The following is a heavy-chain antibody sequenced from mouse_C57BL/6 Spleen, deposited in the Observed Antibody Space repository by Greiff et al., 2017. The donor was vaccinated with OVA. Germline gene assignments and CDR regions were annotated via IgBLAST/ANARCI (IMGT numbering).Heavy chain of an antibody. J-gene: IGHJ1*03. CDR2: ISSGGDYI. CDR3: TREGYYYGSSQFYFDV. Sequence: EVQVVESGEGLVKPGGSLKLSCAASGFTFSSYAMSWVRQTPEKRLEWVAYISSGGDYIYYADTVKGRFTISRDNARNTLYLQMSSLKSEDTAMYYCTREGYYYGSSQFYFDVWGTGTTVTVSS. D-gene: IGHD1-1*01. V-gene: IGHV5-9-1*02. CDR1: GFTFSSYA.